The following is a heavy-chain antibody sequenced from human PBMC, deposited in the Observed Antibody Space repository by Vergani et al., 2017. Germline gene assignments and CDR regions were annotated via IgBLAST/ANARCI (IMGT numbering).Heavy chain of an antibody. J-gene: IGHJ6*03. D-gene: IGHD3-16*01. Sequence: EVQLLESGGDLVQPGGSLRLSCAASGFTFDDYTMHWVRQAPGKGLEWVSLISWDGGSTYYADSEKGRVTISRDNSKNTVGLEMSSLRVDDTATYYCARXVWDCSGISCFLRAGEFYYMDVWGQGTTVTVSS. CDR1: GFTFDDYT. CDR2: ISWDGGST. V-gene: IGHV3-43*01. CDR3: ARXVWDCSGISCFLRAGEFYYMDV.